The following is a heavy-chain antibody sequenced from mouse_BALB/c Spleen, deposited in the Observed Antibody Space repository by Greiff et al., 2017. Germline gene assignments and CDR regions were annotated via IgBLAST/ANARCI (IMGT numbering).Heavy chain of an antibody. J-gene: IGHJ4*01. D-gene: IGHD2-2*01. Sequence: EVKVEESGPGLVKPSQSLSLTCSVTGYSITSGYYWNWIRQFPGNKLEWMGYISYDGSNNYNPSLKNRISITRDTSKNQFFLKLNSVTTEDTATYYCARNGYDGGYAMDYWGQGTSVTVSS. CDR3: ARNGYDGGYAMDY. V-gene: IGHV3-6*02. CDR1: GYSITSGYY. CDR2: ISYDGSN.